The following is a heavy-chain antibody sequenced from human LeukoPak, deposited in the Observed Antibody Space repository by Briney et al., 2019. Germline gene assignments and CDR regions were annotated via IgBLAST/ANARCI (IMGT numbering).Heavy chain of an antibody. Sequence: GRSLRLSCAASGFTFSSYGMHWVRQAPGKGLEWVAVISYDGSNKYYADSVKGRFTISRDNSKSTLYLQMNSLRAEDTAVYYCAKMLVTESPPNFYYYYYGMDVWGQGTTVTVSS. CDR3: AKMLVTESPPNFYYYYYGMDV. CDR2: ISYDGSNK. V-gene: IGHV3-30*18. D-gene: IGHD2-21*02. CDR1: GFTFSSYG. J-gene: IGHJ6*02.